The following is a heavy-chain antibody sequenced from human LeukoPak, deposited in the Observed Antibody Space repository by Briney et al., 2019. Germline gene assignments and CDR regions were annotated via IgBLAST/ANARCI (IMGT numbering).Heavy chain of an antibody. J-gene: IGHJ6*02. D-gene: IGHD2-2*01. CDR2: FIPILGTA. V-gene: IGHV1-69*13. CDR1: GGTFRSYG. Sequence: SVKVSCKASGGTFRSYGLNWVRQAPGQGLEWMGGFIPILGTAKYAQKLQGRVTITADESTSTAYMDLSSLRYEDTAVYYCARGLYCSSSTSCYGYGMDVWGQGTTVTVSS. CDR3: ARGLYCSSSTSCYGYGMDV.